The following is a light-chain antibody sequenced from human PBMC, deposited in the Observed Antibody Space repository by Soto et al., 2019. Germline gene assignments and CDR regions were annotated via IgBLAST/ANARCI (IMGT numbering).Light chain of an antibody. Sequence: EIVMTQSPATLSVSPGERATLSCRASQSINNNLAWYQQKPGQAPSLLIYGASSRATGVPARFSGSGSGTESTLTISSLQSDDFAVYYCQHYKTWPPYTFGQGTKLEIK. J-gene: IGKJ2*01. CDR1: QSINNN. V-gene: IGKV3-15*01. CDR3: QHYKTWPPYT. CDR2: GAS.